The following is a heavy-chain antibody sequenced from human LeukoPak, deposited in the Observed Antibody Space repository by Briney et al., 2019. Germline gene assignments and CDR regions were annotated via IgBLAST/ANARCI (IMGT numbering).Heavy chain of an antibody. J-gene: IGHJ3*01. D-gene: IGHD4-17*01. CDR2: ISGSGGST. Sequence: GGSLRLSCAASGFTFSSYAMSWVRQAPGKGLEWVSGISGSGGSTHSVGSVKGRFTISRDNSKNTLYLQMSSLRAEDTAVYYCAQVPVTTVSGWGQGTMVTVSS. CDR3: AQVPVTTVSG. V-gene: IGHV3-23*01. CDR1: GFTFSSYA.